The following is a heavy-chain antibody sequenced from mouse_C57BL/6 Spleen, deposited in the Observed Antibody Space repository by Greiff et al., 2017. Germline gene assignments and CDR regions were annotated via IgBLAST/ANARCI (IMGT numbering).Heavy chain of an antibody. Sequence: EVKLVESGEGLVKPGGSLKLSCAASGFTFSSYAMSWVRQTPERRLEWVAYISRGGDYTYYADTVKGRFTISRDNTKNTQYLQMSSLKSEDTAMYYCTRAGGGNYGGDFDYWGQGTTLTVAS. CDR3: TRAGGGNYGGDFDY. J-gene: IGHJ2*01. V-gene: IGHV5-9-1*02. CDR1: GFTFSSYA. CDR2: ISRGGDYT. D-gene: IGHD2-1*01.